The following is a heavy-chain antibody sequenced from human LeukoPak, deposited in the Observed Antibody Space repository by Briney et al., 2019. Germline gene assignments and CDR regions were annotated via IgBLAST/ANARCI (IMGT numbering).Heavy chain of an antibody. CDR3: AFFVREPQN. J-gene: IGHJ1*01. CDR2: IAHDGSVK. CDR1: TVIFRKYW. Sequence: GGSLRLSCALSTVIFRKYWMGWARQAPGKGLEWVANIAHDGSVKWYVDSVKGRFIISRDNARDSLYLQMNGLRVEDTAIYYCAFFVREPQNWGQGTLVTVSS. D-gene: IGHD3-10*02. V-gene: IGHV3-7*01.